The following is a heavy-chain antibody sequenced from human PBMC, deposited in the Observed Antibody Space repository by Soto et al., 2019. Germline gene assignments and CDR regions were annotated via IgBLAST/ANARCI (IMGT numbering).Heavy chain of an antibody. V-gene: IGHV2-5*01. CDR3: AQSIAARPVLGAFDI. Sequence: QITLKESGPPLVKPTQTLTLTCTFSGLSLSTSGVRVGWSRQPPGKALEWLALIYWNDDKRYSPSLKSRLTITKDTSKNQVVLTMTNMDPVDTATYYCAQSIAARPVLGAFDIWGQGTMVTVSS. CDR2: IYWNDDK. CDR1: GLSLSTSGVR. J-gene: IGHJ3*02. D-gene: IGHD6-6*01.